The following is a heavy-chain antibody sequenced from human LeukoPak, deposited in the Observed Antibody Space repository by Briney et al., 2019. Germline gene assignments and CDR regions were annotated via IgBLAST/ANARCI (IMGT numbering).Heavy chain of an antibody. V-gene: IGHV5-10-1*01. CDR2: IDPSDSYT. J-gene: IGHJ4*02. D-gene: IGHD3-3*01. Sequence: ESLRISCKGSGYSFTSYWISWVRQMPGKDLDRMGRIDPSDSYTNYSPSFQGHVTISADKSISTAYLQWSSLKASDNAMYYCARNLDVIDYWGQGTLVTVSS. CDR3: ARNLDVIDY. CDR1: GYSFTSYW.